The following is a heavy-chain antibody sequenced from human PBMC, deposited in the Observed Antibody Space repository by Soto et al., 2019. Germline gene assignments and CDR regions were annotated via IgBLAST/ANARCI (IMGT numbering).Heavy chain of an antibody. D-gene: IGHD2-15*01. CDR2: ISGSGGST. CDR3: AKGDTIVVVVAASN. Sequence: GGSLRLSCAGSGFTFSNAWMHWVRQAPGKGLEWVSAISGSGGSTYYADSVKGRFTISRDNSKNTLYLQMNSLRAEDTAVYYCAKGDTIVVVVAASNWGQGTLVTVSS. J-gene: IGHJ4*02. CDR1: GFTFSNAW. V-gene: IGHV3-23*01.